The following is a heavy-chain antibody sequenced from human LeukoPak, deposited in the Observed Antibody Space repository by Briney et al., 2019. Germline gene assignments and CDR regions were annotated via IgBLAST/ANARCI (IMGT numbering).Heavy chain of an antibody. V-gene: IGHV3-30-3*01. D-gene: IGHD6-13*01. J-gene: IGHJ4*02. CDR1: GFTFSSYA. CDR2: ISYDGSNK. CDR3: ARDEAAGTHFDY. Sequence: GGSLRLSCAASGFTFSSYAVHWVRQAPGKGLEWVAVISYDGSNKYYADSVKGRFTISRDNSKNTLYLQMNSLRAEDTAVYYCARDEAAGTHFDYWGQGTLVTVSS.